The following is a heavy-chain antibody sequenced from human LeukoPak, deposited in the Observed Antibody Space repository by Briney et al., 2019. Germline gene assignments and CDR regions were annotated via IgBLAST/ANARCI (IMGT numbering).Heavy chain of an antibody. D-gene: IGHD3-22*01. J-gene: IGHJ4*02. CDR1: GYTFTGYY. V-gene: IGHV1-2*02. CDR2: INPNSGGT. CDR3: ARDPYDNRGNPLDY. Sequence: GASVKVSCKASGYTFTGYYMHWVRQAPGQGLEWMGWINPNSGGTNYAQKFQGRVTMTRDTSISTAYMELSRLRSDDTAVYYCARDPYDNRGNPLDYWGQGTLVTVSS.